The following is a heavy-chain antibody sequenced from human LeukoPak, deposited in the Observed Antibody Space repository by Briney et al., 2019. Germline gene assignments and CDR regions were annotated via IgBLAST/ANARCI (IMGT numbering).Heavy chain of an antibody. CDR2: IYYSGST. CDR1: GGSISSYY. J-gene: IGHJ4*02. D-gene: IGHD5-24*01. Sequence: PETLSLTCTVSGGSISSYYWSWIRQPPGKGLEWIGYIYYSGSTNYNPSLKSRVTISVDTSKNQFSLKLSSVTAADTAVYYCARGGYNPFDYWGQGTLVTVSS. V-gene: IGHV4-59*01. CDR3: ARGGYNPFDY.